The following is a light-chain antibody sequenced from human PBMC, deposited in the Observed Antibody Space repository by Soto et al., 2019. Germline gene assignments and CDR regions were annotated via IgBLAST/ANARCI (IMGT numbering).Light chain of an antibody. CDR3: SSYTISSTYG. J-gene: IGLJ1*01. V-gene: IGLV2-14*03. CDR2: DVD. CDR1: SSDIGEYNY. Sequence: QSALTQPASVSGSPGQSITISCTGTSSDIGEYNYVSWYQQHPGKAPKLIIYDVDSRPSGVSNRFSGAKSGNTASLTISGLQAEDEADYYCSSYTISSTYGFGTGTKLTVL.